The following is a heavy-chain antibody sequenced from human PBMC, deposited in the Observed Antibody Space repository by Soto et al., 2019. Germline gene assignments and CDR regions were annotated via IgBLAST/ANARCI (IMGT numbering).Heavy chain of an antibody. CDR2: IYYRGST. J-gene: IGHJ3*02. CDR3: AREGTYDSSGYYYGSGNLDAFDI. D-gene: IGHD3-22*01. CDR1: GGSISSGDYY. Sequence: SETLSLTCTVSGGSISSGDYYWSWIRQPPGKGLEWIGYIYYRGSTYYNPSLKSRVTISVDTSKNQFSLKLSSVTAADTAVYYCAREGTYDSSGYYYGSGNLDAFDIWGQGTMVTVSS. V-gene: IGHV4-30-4*01.